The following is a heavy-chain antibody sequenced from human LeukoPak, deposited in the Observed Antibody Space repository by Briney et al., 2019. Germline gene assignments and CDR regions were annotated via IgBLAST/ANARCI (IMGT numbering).Heavy chain of an antibody. CDR3: AKGGFCSSTSCYVGWFDR. Sequence: GGSLRLSYAASGFTFSSYVMNWVRQAPGKGLEWVSVISGGGGRTYHADSVKGRFTISRDNSKYTLFLQMNSLRAEDTALYYCAKGGFCSSTSCYVGWFDRWGQGTLVTAS. D-gene: IGHD2-2*01. CDR1: GFTFSSYV. CDR2: ISGGGGRT. V-gene: IGHV3-23*01. J-gene: IGHJ5*02.